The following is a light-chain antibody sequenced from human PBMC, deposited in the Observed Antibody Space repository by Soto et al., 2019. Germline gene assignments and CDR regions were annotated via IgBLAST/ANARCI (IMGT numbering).Light chain of an antibody. V-gene: IGKV1-39*01. Sequence: DIQMTQSPSSLSASVGDRVTITCRASQSISSYLNWYQQKPGKAPKLLIYAASSLQSGVPSRFSGSGSGTDFTLTISSLQPEDFATYYCQQSYSTPGITFGPGTKVDIQ. CDR1: QSISSY. CDR2: AAS. J-gene: IGKJ3*01. CDR3: QQSYSTPGIT.